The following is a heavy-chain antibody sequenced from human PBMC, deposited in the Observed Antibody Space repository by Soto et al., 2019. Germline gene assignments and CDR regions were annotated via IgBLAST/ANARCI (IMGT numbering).Heavy chain of an antibody. CDR2: IYPGDSDT. J-gene: IGHJ5*02. D-gene: IGHD1-26*01. V-gene: IGHV5-51*01. Sequence: PGESLKISCKGSGYIFASYWIAWVRQMPGKGLEWMGIIYPGDSDTRYSPSFQGQVTISVDKSISTAYLHWSSLKASDTAMYYCARSQAGGRDRFDPWGQGALVTVSP. CDR3: ARSQAGGRDRFDP. CDR1: GYIFASYW.